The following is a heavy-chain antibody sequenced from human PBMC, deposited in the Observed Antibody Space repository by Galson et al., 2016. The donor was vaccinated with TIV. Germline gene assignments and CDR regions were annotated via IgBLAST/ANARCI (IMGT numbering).Heavy chain of an antibody. CDR3: SSATDGNFFFDY. CDR2: IYIRNSDT. V-gene: IGHV5-51*01. J-gene: IGHJ4*02. Sequence: QSGAEVKQPGESLTISCKASGYSFSNYWIGWVRPVPGKGLEWMGIIYIRNSDTKYSPSFRGQVTISADRSINTAYLQWRGLKPSDTAMYYCSSATDGNFFFDYWAQGTLVTVSS. D-gene: IGHD5-24*01. CDR1: GYSFSNYW.